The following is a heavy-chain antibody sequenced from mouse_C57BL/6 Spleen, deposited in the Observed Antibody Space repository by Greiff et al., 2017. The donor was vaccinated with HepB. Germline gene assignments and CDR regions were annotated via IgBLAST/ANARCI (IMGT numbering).Heavy chain of an antibody. CDR2: INPGSGGT. Sequence: VKLMESGAELVRPGTSVKVSCKASGYAFTNYLIEWVKQRPGQGLEWIGVINPGSGGTNYNEKFKGKATLTADKSSSTAYMQLSSLTSEDSAVYFCARRGLLGMDYWGQGTSVTVSS. J-gene: IGHJ4*01. CDR3: ARRGLLGMDY. D-gene: IGHD2-3*01. CDR1: GYAFTNYL. V-gene: IGHV1-54*01.